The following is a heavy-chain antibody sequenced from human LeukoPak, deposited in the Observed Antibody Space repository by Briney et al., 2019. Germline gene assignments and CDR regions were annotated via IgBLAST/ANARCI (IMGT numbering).Heavy chain of an antibody. CDR2: IYTNGRDT. V-gene: IGHV3-23*05. D-gene: IGHD1-26*01. CDR3: ARETRGSYVPGLDS. Sequence: GGSLRLSCAASGFTFRSFGMNWVRQAPRKGLEWVSGIYTNGRDTRYADSVKGRFTISRDNSKNTLYLQMHSLRAEDTAVYYCARETRGSYVPGLDSWGQGTLVTVSS. CDR1: GFTFRSFG. J-gene: IGHJ4*02.